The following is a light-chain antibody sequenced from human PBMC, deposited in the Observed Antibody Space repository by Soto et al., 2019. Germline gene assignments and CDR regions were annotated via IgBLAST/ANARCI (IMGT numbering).Light chain of an antibody. CDR1: QSVRSSY. CDR2: GAS. Sequence: EIVLTQSPGTLSLSPGERATLSCRASQSVRSSYLAWYQQKPGQAPRLLIYGASSRAPGIPDRFSGSGSGTDFTLTISRLEPEDLAVYYCQQYGSSPPWTFGQGTKVEIK. V-gene: IGKV3-20*01. J-gene: IGKJ1*01. CDR3: QQYGSSPPWT.